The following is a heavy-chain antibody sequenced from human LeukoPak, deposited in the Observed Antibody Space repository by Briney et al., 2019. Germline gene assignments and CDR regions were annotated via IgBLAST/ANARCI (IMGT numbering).Heavy chain of an antibody. CDR3: ARQRDSVYDSALGY. CDR1: GGSISSYY. J-gene: IGHJ4*02. V-gene: IGHV4-59*08. D-gene: IGHD5/OR15-5a*01. CDR2: IYYIGST. Sequence: SETLSLTCTVSGGSISSYYWSWIRQPPGNGLEWIGYIYYIGSTNYNPSLKSRVTISVDTSKNQFSLKLSSVTAADTAVYYCARQRDSVYDSALGYWGQGTLVTVSS.